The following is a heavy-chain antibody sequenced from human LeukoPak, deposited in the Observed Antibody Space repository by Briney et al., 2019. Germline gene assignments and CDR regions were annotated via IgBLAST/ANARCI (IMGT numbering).Heavy chain of an antibody. CDR2: ISSTGSNI. J-gene: IGHJ4*02. V-gene: IGHV3-48*03. CDR3: TATYYYDGSGDY. Sequence: GGSLRLSCAASGFTFSTYEMNWVRQAPGKGLEWVSYISSTGSNIYYADSVKGRFTISRDNAKNSLYLLMNSLRTEDTAVYYFTATYYYDGSGDYWGQGALVTVSS. D-gene: IGHD3-22*01. CDR1: GFTFSTYE.